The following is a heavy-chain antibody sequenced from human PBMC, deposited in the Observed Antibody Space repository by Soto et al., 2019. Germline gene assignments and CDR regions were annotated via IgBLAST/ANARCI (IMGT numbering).Heavy chain of an antibody. CDR3: AKDLREMATIRPDY. D-gene: IGHD5-12*01. CDR1: GFTFSSFS. Sequence: QVQLVESGGGVVQPGRSLRLSCAASGFTFSSFSIHWVRQAPGKGLEWVAVISYDGIDKNYADSVKGRFTISRENSKNMVYLQMNSLRAEDTAVYYCAKDLREMATIRPDYWGQGILVTVSS. V-gene: IGHV3-30*18. CDR2: ISYDGIDK. J-gene: IGHJ4*02.